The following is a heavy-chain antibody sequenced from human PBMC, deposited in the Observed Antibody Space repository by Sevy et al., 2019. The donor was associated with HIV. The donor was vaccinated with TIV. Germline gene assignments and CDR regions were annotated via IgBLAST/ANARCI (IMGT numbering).Heavy chain of an antibody. CDR2: ISGSGGNT. CDR1: GFTFSSYA. V-gene: IGHV3-23*01. CDR3: AKGLLVPAYSYFDY. D-gene: IGHD2-2*01. Sequence: GGSLRLSCAASGFTFSSYAMTWVRQAPGKGLEWVSTISGSGGNTYYADSVKGRFTISRDNSKNTLYLQMNSLRAEDMSVYYCAKGLLVPAYSYFDYWGQGTLVTVSS. J-gene: IGHJ4*02.